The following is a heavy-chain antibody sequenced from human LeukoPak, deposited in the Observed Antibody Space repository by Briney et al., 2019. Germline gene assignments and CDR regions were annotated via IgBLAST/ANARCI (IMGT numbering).Heavy chain of an antibody. CDR2: ISGSGSNT. J-gene: IGHJ4*02. V-gene: IGHV3-23*01. Sequence: GGSLRLSCSGSGFTFSGYVMGWVRQAAGKGLEWVSSISGSGSNTYYADSVEGRFTISRDNSKSTLYLQMNSLRAEDTAVYYCAKVKYGSSWYEDYFDYWGQGTLVTVSS. CDR1: GFTFSGYV. CDR3: AKVKYGSSWYEDYFDY. D-gene: IGHD6-13*01.